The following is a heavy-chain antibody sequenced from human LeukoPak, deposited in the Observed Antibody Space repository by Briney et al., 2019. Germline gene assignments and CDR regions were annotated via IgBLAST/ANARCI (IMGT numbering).Heavy chain of an antibody. J-gene: IGHJ4*02. D-gene: IGHD5-24*01. CDR1: GGSIDNGGYY. CDR2: IYYSGSS. V-gene: IGHV4-31*03. CDR3: ARNRDGYNSFDY. Sequence: SETLSLTCTVSGGSIDNGGYYWSWIRQHPGKGLEWIGYIYYSGSSYYNPSLRSRVTISVDTSKNHFSLKLSSVTAADTAVYYCARNRDGYNSFDYWGQGTLVTVSS.